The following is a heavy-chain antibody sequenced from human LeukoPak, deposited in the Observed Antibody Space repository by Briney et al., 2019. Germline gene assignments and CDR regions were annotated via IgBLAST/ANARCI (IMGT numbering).Heavy chain of an antibody. CDR2: ISYDGSNK. J-gene: IGHJ4*02. CDR1: GLTFSSSW. Sequence: PGGSLRLSCAVSGLTFSSSWMDWVRQAPGKGLEWVAVISYDGSNKYYADSVKGRFTISRDNSKNTLYLQMNSLRAEDTAVYYCARVRYDYVWGSYRSRYYFDYWGQGTLVTVSS. D-gene: IGHD3-16*02. CDR3: ARVRYDYVWGSYRSRYYFDY. V-gene: IGHV3-30-3*01.